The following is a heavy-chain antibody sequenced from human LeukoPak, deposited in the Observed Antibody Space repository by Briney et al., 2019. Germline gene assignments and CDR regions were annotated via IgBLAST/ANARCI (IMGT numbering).Heavy chain of an antibody. V-gene: IGHV3-23*01. Sequence: GGSLRLSCAASGFTFSSHTMNWVRQAPGKGLEWVSTITESGDNTHYTESVKGRFTFSRDNSRNTMYLQMNSLRAEDTAIYYCATDYTPYVGASADWGQGTLVTVSS. D-gene: IGHD1-26*01. CDR3: ATDYTPYVGASAD. J-gene: IGHJ4*02. CDR2: ITESGDNT. CDR1: GFTFSSHT.